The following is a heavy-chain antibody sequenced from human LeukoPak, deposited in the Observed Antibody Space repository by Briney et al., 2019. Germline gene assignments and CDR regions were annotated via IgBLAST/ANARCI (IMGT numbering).Heavy chain of an antibody. V-gene: IGHV1-69*13. J-gene: IGHJ3*02. Sequence: RASVKVSCKASGGTFSSYAISWVRQAPGQGLEWMGGIIPIFGTANYAQKFQGRVTITADESTSTAYMELSSLRSEDTAVYYCARAYSSGRPDAFDIWGQGTMVTVSS. CDR2: IIPIFGTA. CDR3: ARAYSSGRPDAFDI. D-gene: IGHD6-19*01. CDR1: GGTFSSYA.